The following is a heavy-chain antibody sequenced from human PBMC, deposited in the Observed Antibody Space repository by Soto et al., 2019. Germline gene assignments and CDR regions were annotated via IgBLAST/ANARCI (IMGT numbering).Heavy chain of an antibody. J-gene: IGHJ3*01. CDR1: GFTFNSYS. V-gene: IGHV3-21*06. Sequence: LRLSCAASGFTFNSYSVNWVRQAPGKGLEWVASVSSGSVYIDFADSVRGRFTISRDDVTNSVSLQMDSLRVEDTGIYYCARYDAFKAFDLWGQGTMVTVSS. CDR3: ARYDAFKAFDL. D-gene: IGHD1-1*01. CDR2: VSSGSVYI.